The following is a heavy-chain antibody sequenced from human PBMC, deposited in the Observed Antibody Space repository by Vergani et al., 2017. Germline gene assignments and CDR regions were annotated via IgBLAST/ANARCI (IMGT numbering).Heavy chain of an antibody. V-gene: IGHV3-23*01. J-gene: IGHJ4*02. CDR3: AKVRPFLGGSYFARVIDC. D-gene: IGHD1-26*01. CDR1: GFTFSSYA. CDR2: ISGSGGST. Sequence: EVQLLESGGGLVQPGGSLRLSCAASGFTFSSYAMSWVRQAPGKGLEWVSAISGSGGSTYYADSVKGRFTISRDNSKNTLYLQMNSLRAEDTAVYYCAKVRPFLGGSYFARVIDCWSQGTLVTVSS.